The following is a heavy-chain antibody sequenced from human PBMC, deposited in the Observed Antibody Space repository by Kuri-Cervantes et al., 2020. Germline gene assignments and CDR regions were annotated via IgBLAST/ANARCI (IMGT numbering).Heavy chain of an antibody. J-gene: IGHJ6*02. V-gene: IGHV3-30-3*01. D-gene: IGHD2-2*01. CDR3: ARVRCSSTSCYYYYYGMDV. CDR1: GFTFSSYA. Sequence: GGSLRLSCAAPGFTFSSYAMHWVRQAPGKGLGWVAVISYDGSNKYYADSVKGRFTISRDNSKNTLYLQMNSLRAEDTAVYYCARVRCSSTSCYYYYYGMDVWGQGTTVTVSS. CDR2: ISYDGSNK.